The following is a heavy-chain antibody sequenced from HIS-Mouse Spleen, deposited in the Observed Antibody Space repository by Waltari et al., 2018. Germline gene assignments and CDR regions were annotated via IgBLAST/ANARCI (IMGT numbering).Heavy chain of an antibody. V-gene: IGHV1-2*02. CDR1: GYTFTGYY. CDR3: AREYCSSTSCFLYHDAFDI. J-gene: IGHJ3*02. CDR2: INPNSGGT. Sequence: QVQLVQSGAEVKKPGASVKVSCKASGYTFTGYYMHWVRQAPGQGLEWMGWINPNSGGTNYAQKFQGRVTMTRETSISTAYMELSRLRSDDTAVYYCAREYCSSTSCFLYHDAFDIWGQGTMVTVSS. D-gene: IGHD2-2*01.